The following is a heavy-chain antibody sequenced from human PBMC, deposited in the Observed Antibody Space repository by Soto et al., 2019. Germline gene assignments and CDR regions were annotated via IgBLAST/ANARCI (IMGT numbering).Heavy chain of an antibody. CDR3: ARESGDNWDYEAY. CDR2: IYTSGNT. CDR1: GGSISSNH. D-gene: IGHD4-17*01. Sequence: SETLSLTCTVSGGSISSNHWSWIRQSAGKGLEWIGRIYTSGNTHYNPSLKSRVTVSIDTSKNLFSLTVNSVTAADSAVYYCARESGDNWDYEAYWGQGTPVTVSS. V-gene: IGHV4-4*07. J-gene: IGHJ4*02.